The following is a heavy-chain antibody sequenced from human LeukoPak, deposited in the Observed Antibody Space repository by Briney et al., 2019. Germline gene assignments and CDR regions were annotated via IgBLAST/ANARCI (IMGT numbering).Heavy chain of an antibody. CDR1: GFTFSSYS. V-gene: IGHV3-21*01. CDR2: ISSSSSYI. Sequence: GGSLRLSCAASGFTFSSYSMNWVRQAPGKGLEWVSSISSSSSYIYYADSVKGRFTISRDNAKNSLYLQMNSLRAEDTAVYYCASTPERLWFGELFNGGSYYFDYWGQGTLVTVSS. D-gene: IGHD3-10*01. CDR3: ASTPERLWFGELFNGGSYYFDY. J-gene: IGHJ4*02.